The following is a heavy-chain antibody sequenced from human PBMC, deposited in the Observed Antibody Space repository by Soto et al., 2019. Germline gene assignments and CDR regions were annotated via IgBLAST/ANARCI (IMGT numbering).Heavy chain of an antibody. J-gene: IGHJ5*02. D-gene: IGHD3-22*01. CDR2: IFPSDSDT. Sequence: GESLKISCRTSGYRFTSYWIAWVRQMPGKGLEWMGIIFPSDSDTRYSPSFQGQVTISADRSTSTVFLQWASLKASDTAVYFCARKDKSGYFNWFDPWGQGTLVTVYS. CDR1: GYRFTSYW. V-gene: IGHV5-51*01. CDR3: ARKDKSGYFNWFDP.